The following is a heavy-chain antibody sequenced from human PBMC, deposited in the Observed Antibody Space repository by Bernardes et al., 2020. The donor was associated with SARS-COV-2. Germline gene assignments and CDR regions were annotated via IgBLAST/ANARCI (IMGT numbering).Heavy chain of an antibody. Sequence: TLSLTCTGSGGSISRTSHYWAWLRQPPGKGLEWMGSIGSLYYSGNTYYRPSLRGRITISMDTSKNQFSLKLTSVTAADTAVYYCTREFTSTSEYWGQGTLITVSS. CDR3: TREFTSTSEY. D-gene: IGHD2-2*01. CDR1: GGSISRTSHY. J-gene: IGHJ4*02. CDR2: LYYSGNT. V-gene: IGHV4-39*07.